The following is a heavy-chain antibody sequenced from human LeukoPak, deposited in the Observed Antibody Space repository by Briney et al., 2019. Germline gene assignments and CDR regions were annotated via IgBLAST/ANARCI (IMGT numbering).Heavy chain of an antibody. CDR1: GFTFSSYS. CDR2: ISSSSVYI. J-gene: IGHJ4*02. D-gene: IGHD2-15*01. Sequence: GGSLRLSCAASGFTFSSYSMHWVRQAPGKGLEWVSSISSSSVYIYYADSVKGRFTFSRDNAKNSLYLQMASLRAEDTAVYYCARDVGKAYFDYWGQGTLVTVSS. V-gene: IGHV3-21*01. CDR3: ARDVGKAYFDY.